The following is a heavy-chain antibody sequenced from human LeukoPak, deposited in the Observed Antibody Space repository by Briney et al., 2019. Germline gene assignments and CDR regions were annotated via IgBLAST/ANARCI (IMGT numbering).Heavy chain of an antibody. CDR3: ARGNSYYDSSDYFPWESFQH. V-gene: IGHV1-58*02. D-gene: IGHD3-22*01. J-gene: IGHJ1*01. Sequence: SVKVSCKASGFTFTSSAMQWVRQARGQRLEWIGWIVVGSGNTNYAQKFQERVTITRDMSTSTAYMELSSLRAEDTAVYYCARGNSYYDSSDYFPWESFQHWGQGTLVTVSS. CDR1: GFTFTSSA. CDR2: IVVGSGNT.